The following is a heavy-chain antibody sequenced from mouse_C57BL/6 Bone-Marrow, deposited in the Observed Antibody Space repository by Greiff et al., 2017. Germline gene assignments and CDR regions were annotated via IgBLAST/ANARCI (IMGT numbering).Heavy chain of an antibody. CDR2: IYPRSGNT. J-gene: IGHJ4*01. CDR3: AREGGSYAMDY. Sequence: QVQLQHSGAELARPGASVKLSCKASGYTFTSYGISWVKQRPGQGLEWIGEIYPRSGNTYYNEKFKGKATLTAAKSSSTADMELRSLTSEASAVYFRAREGGSYAMDYWGQGTSVTVSS. V-gene: IGHV1-81*01. CDR1: GYTFTSYG. D-gene: IGHD1-1*01.